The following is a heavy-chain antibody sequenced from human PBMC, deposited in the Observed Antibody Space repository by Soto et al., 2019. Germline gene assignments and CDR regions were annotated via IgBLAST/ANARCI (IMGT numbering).Heavy chain of an antibody. Sequence: EVQLVESGGGLVQPGGSLRLSCAASGFTVSSNYMSWVRQAPGKGLEWVSVIYSGGSTYYADSVKGRFTISRHNSKNKLYLQMNSLRAEDTAVYYCARGYCSGVSCYFDYWGQGTLVTVSS. V-gene: IGHV3-53*04. CDR2: IYSGGST. J-gene: IGHJ4*02. CDR3: ARGYCSGVSCYFDY. CDR1: GFTVSSNY. D-gene: IGHD2-15*01.